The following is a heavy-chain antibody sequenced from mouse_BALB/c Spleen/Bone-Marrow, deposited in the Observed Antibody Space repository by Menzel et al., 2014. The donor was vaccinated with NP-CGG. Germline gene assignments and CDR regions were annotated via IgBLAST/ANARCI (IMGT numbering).Heavy chain of an antibody. CDR3: ARPLYYYGSSPFYAMDY. V-gene: IGHV5-12-1*01. J-gene: IGHJ4*01. Sequence: EVMLVESGGGLVKPGGSLKPSCAASGFAFSSYDMSWVRQTPEKRLEWVAYISSGGGSTYYPDTVKGRFTISRDNAKNTLYLQMSSLKSEDTAMYYCARPLYYYGSSPFYAMDYWGQGTSVTVSS. D-gene: IGHD1-1*01. CDR1: GFAFSSYD. CDR2: ISSGGGST.